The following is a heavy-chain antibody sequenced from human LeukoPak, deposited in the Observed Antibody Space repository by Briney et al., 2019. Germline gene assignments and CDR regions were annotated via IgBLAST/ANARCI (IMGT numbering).Heavy chain of an antibody. Sequence: GGSLRLSCAASGFTFTNAWMTWVRQAPGKGLKWVGHIKSKTDGGTTDYTAPVKGRFTISRDDSKNTLYLQMNSLKTEDTAVYYCATEHGSGSSDFDYWGQGTLVTVSS. V-gene: IGHV3-15*01. CDR3: ATEHGSGSSDFDY. CDR2: IKSKTDGGTT. D-gene: IGHD2-15*01. J-gene: IGHJ4*02. CDR1: GFTFTNAW.